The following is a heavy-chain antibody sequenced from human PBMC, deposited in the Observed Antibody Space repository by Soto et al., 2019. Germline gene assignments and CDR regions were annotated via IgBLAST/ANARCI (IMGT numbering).Heavy chain of an antibody. CDR2: ISDDGSNK. Sequence: GGSLRLSCAASGFTFSNYGMHWVRQAPGKGLEWVAFISDDGSNKYYADSMKGRFTMSRDNSKRTLYLQMNSLRDEDTAVYYCARDSNKYYFDYWGQGTLVTVSS. CDR1: GFTFSNYG. J-gene: IGHJ4*02. V-gene: IGHV3-30*03. CDR3: ARDSNKYYFDY.